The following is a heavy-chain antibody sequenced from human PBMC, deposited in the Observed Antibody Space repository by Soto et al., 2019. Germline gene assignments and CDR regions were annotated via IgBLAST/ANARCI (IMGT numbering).Heavy chain of an antibody. CDR2: IDPSDSYT. CDR3: ARPRYDEDTSMVTPCSYPGMDA. D-gene: IGHD5-18*01. Sequence: PGEALKISCKGSGYSFISYWISWVRQMPGKGLEWMGRIDPSDSYTNYSPSFQGHVTISADKSISTAYLQWSSLKASDTAMYYCARPRYDEDTSMVTPCSYPGMDARGQGTTVTVS. CDR1: GYSFISYW. V-gene: IGHV5-10-1*01. J-gene: IGHJ6*02.